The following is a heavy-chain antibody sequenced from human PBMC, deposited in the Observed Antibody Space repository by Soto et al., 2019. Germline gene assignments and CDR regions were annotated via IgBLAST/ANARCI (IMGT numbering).Heavy chain of an antibody. D-gene: IGHD5-12*01. CDR3: ARAEAGGYSAYEVFDY. Sequence: QVQLQESGPGLVKPSGTLSLTCAVSGGSISSSNWWSWVRQPPGKGLEWIGEIYHSGSTNDKPSLKSGVTMSVDKYKNHFSLKLSSVTAADTAVYYCARAEAGGYSAYEVFDYWGQGTLVTVSS. J-gene: IGHJ4*02. CDR1: GGSISSSNW. CDR2: IYHSGST. V-gene: IGHV4-4*02.